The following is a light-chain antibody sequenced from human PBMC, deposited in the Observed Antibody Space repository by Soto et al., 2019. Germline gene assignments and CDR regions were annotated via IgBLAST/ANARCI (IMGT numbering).Light chain of an antibody. Sequence: EIVMTQSPATLSVSPGGRATLSCRASQSISDTLAWYQQKPGQAPRLLIHGASTRAPGFPARFSGSGSGTEFTLTISSLQSEDFAVYYCQQYSKWPTFGRGTKVDIK. CDR1: QSISDT. V-gene: IGKV3-15*01. J-gene: IGKJ1*01. CDR2: GAS. CDR3: QQYSKWPT.